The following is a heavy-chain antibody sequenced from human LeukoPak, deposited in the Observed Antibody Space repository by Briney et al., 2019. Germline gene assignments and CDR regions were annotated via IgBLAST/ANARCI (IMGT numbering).Heavy chain of an antibody. D-gene: IGHD2-2*01. CDR3: TRLVPYLDY. J-gene: IGHJ4*02. Sequence: GGSLRHSCTASGFTFGDYAMRWPRQAPPQGLEWLGFIRIKVYGETTEYAPSVKGRFTVSRDDSNSLAYLQINNLHTQDTAVYYCTRLVPYLDYWGKGTLVTVSS. V-gene: IGHV3-49*03. CDR1: GFTFGDYA. CDR2: IRIKVYGETT.